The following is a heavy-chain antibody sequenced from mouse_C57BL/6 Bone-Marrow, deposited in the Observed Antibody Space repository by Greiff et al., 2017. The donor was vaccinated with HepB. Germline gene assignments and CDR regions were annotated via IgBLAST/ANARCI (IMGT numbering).Heavy chain of an antibody. V-gene: IGHV5-6*01. CDR2: ISSGGSYT. Sequence: EVHLVESGGDLVKPGGSLKLSCAASGFTFSSYGMSWVRQTPDKRLEWVATISSGGSYTYYPDSVKGRFTISRDNAKNTLYLQMSSLKSEDTAMYYCARPYYYGIRTWGFAYWGQGTLVTVSA. CDR3: ARPYYYGIRTWGFAY. D-gene: IGHD1-1*01. CDR1: GFTFSSYG. J-gene: IGHJ3*01.